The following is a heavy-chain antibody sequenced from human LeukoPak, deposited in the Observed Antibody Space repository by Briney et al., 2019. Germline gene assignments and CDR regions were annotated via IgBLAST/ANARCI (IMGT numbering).Heavy chain of an antibody. V-gene: IGHV4-59*01. Sequence: KPSETLSLTCTVSGGSISSYYWSWIRQPPGKGLEWIGYIYYSGSTNYNPSLKSRVTISVDTSKNQFSLKLSSVTAADTAVCYCARGGIRYFDNALDYWGQGTLVTVSS. CDR2: IYYSGST. CDR1: GGSISSYY. CDR3: ARGGIRYFDNALDY. D-gene: IGHD3-9*01. J-gene: IGHJ4*02.